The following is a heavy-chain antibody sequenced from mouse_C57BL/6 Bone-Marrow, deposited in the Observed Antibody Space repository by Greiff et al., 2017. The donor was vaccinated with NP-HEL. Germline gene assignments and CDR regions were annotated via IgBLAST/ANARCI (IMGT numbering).Heavy chain of an antibody. J-gene: IGHJ1*03. CDR1: GFSFNTYA. CDR2: IRSKSNNYAT. V-gene: IGHV10-1*01. D-gene: IGHD2-2*01. Sequence: EVQVVESGGGLVQPKGSLKLSCAASGFSFNTYAMNWVRQAPGKGLEWVARIRSKSNNYATYYADSVKDRFTISRDDSESMLYLQMNNLKTEDTAMYYCVRFPGYDDVWGTGTTVTVSS. CDR3: VRFPGYDDV.